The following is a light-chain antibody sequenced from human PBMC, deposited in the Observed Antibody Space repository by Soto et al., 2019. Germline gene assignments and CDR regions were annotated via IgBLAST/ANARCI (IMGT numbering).Light chain of an antibody. V-gene: IGKV3-11*01. CDR2: DAS. CDR1: QNIASY. J-gene: IGKJ4*01. Sequence: EILLEQSPATLCVSRGIRKTLSCGASQNIASYLLWYQQKPGQAPRLLIYDASNRATGIPARFSGSGSGTDFTLTVSSLEPVDFAVYYCQQRSDWPPTFGGGTKVDI. CDR3: QQRSDWPPT.